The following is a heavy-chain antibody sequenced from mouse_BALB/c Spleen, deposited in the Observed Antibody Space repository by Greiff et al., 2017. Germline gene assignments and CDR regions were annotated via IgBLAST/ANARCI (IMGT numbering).Heavy chain of an antibody. Sequence: EVNVVESGGGLVKPGGSLKLSCAASGFTFSSYAMSWVRQTPEKRLEWVASISSGGSTYYPDSVKGRFTISRDNARNILYLQMSSLRSEDTAMYYCARRDYDAMDYWGQGTSVTVSS. V-gene: IGHV5-6-5*01. CDR3: ARRDYDAMDY. CDR1: GFTFSSYA. J-gene: IGHJ4*01. CDR2: ISSGGST.